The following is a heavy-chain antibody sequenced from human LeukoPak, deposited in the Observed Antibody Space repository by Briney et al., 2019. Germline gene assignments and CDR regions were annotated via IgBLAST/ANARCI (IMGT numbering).Heavy chain of an antibody. D-gene: IGHD1-26*01. V-gene: IGHV1-2*02. Sequence: GASVKVSCKASGYTFTSYGISWVRQAPGQGLEWMGWINPNSGGTNYAQKFQGRVTMTRDTSISTAYMELSRLRSDDTAVYYCARALVGGTNGSWGQGTLVTVSS. CDR2: INPNSGGT. CDR1: GYTFTSYG. J-gene: IGHJ5*02. CDR3: ARALVGGTNGS.